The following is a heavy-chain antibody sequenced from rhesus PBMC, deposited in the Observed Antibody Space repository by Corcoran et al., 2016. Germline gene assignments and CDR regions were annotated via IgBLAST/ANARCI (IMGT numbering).Heavy chain of an antibody. D-gene: IGHD2-15*01. CDR1: GYSFTSYW. V-gene: IGHV5-2*01. CDR2: IDPSDSDT. J-gene: IGHJ4*01. CDR3: ATLLPGNVAY. Sequence: EVQLVQSGAEVKRPGESLKISCKTSGYSFTSYWISWVRQMPGKGLEWMGAIDPSDSDTRYSPSCKGQVTISADKSISTAYLQWSSLKASDTATYYCATLLPGNVAYWGQGVLVTVSS.